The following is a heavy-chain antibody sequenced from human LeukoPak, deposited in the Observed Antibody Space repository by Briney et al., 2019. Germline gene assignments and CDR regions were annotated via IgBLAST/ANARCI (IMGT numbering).Heavy chain of an antibody. J-gene: IGHJ4*02. Sequence: GGSLRLSCAASGFTVSSNYMSWVRQAPGKGLEWVSVIYSGGSTYYADSVKGRFTISRDNSKNTLYLQMNSLRAEDTAVYYCAKGSASPRPYYFDYRGQGILVTASS. V-gene: IGHV3-53*01. D-gene: IGHD2-15*01. CDR2: IYSGGST. CDR3: AKGSASPRPYYFDY. CDR1: GFTVSSNY.